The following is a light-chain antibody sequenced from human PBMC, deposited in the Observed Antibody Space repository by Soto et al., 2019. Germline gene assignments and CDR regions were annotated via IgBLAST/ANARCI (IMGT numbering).Light chain of an antibody. J-gene: IGLJ2*01. V-gene: IGLV1-47*01. CDR1: SSTFANNY. CDR3: AAYTGNWNGPV. CDR2: RSD. Sequence: QSALTQPPSVSGTPGQRVSISCSGDSSTFANNYVHWYQQVPGAAPKLLIYRSDQRPSGVPERFSGSKSGTSASLTISGLRPEDEAQYYCAAYTGNWNGPVFGGGTKVPS.